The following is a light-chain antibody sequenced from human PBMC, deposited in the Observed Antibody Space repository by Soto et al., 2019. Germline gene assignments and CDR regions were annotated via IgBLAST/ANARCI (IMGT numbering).Light chain of an antibody. J-gene: IGLJ2*01. V-gene: IGLV2-14*01. CDR3: SSYTSSSTPYVV. CDR1: SSDVGGYNY. Sequence: QSVLTQPASVSGSPGQSITIFCTGTSSDVGGYNYVSWYQQHPGKAPKLMIYDVSNRPSGVSNRFSGSKSGNMASLTISGLQAEDEADYYCSSYTSSSTPYVVFGGGTKLTVL. CDR2: DVS.